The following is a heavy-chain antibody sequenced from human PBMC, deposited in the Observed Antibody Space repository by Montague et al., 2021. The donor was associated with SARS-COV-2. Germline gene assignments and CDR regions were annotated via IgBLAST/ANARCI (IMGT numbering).Heavy chain of an antibody. CDR3: ARRGYYDSAGYHWHLDL. D-gene: IGHD3-22*01. CDR2: ISSNGKT. J-gene: IGHJ2*01. Sequence: SETLSLTCTVSGGSINDHYRSWIRQSPGKGLEWTGYISSNGKTNYNPSLKSRVTLSADASRNEFSLKPDSVTAADTAVYFCARRGYYDSAGYHWHLDLWGRGMLVTVSS. CDR1: GGSINDHY. V-gene: IGHV4-4*09.